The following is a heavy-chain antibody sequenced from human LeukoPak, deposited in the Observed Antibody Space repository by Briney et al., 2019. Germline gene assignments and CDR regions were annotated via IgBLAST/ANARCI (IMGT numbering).Heavy chain of an antibody. J-gene: IGHJ4*02. CDR3: ARIADGRSFQPLDY. Sequence: AGTLCLSCAASGFSISSYWWSWVRQAPGKGLEWVANINQGGSANYYVDSVKGRFTIARDNAKNSLYLQRNSLRAEDTAVYYCARIADGRSFQPLDYWGQGTLVTVSS. V-gene: IGHV3-7*01. D-gene: IGHD1-26*01. CDR1: GFSISSYW. CDR2: INQGGSAN.